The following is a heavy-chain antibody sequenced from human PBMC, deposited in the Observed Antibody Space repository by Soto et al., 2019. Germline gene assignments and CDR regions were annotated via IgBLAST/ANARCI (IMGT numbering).Heavy chain of an antibody. D-gene: IGHD2-2*01. V-gene: IGHV4-4*07. J-gene: IGHJ5*02. CDR2: IYTSGST. Sequence: PSETLSLTCTVSGGSISSYYWSWIRQPAGKGLEWIGRIYTSGSTNYNPSLKSRVTMSVDTSKNQFSLKLSSVTAADTAVYYCAREGGPYQSGPAAAYNWFDPWGQGTLVTVSS. CDR3: AREGGPYQSGPAAAYNWFDP. CDR1: GGSISSYY.